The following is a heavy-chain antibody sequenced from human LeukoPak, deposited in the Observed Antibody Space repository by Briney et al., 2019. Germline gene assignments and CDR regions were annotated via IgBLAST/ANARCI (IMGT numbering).Heavy chain of an antibody. V-gene: IGHV3-74*01. J-gene: IGHJ5*02. CDR1: GFTFSSYW. CDR2: INSDGSST. D-gene: IGHD3-3*01. Sequence: PGGSLRLSCAASGFTFSSYWMHWVRQAPGKGLVWVSRINSDGSSTSYADSVKGRFTISRDNAKNTLYLQMNSLRAEDTAVYYCARDGTYDFWSGSPHNWFDPRGQGTLVTVSS. CDR3: ARDGTYDFWSGSPHNWFDP.